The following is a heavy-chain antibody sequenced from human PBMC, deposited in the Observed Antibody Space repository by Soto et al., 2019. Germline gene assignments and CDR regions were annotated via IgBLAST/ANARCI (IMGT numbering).Heavy chain of an antibody. CDR1: GFTFSSYW. Sequence: EVQLVESGGGLVQPGGSLRLSCAASGFTFSSYWMHWVRQAPGKGLVWVSRINSDGSSTVYADSVKGRFTISRDNAKNKLYLQMKILRAEATAVYYCSRVYGSRCSCYSVDYWGQGNLVTVSS. D-gene: IGHD2-15*01. J-gene: IGHJ4*02. CDR3: SRVYGSRCSCYSVDY. V-gene: IGHV3-74*01. CDR2: INSDGSST.